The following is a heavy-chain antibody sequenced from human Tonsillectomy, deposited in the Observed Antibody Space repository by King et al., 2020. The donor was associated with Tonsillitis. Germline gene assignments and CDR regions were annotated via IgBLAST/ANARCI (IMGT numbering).Heavy chain of an antibody. Sequence: LQLQESGPGLVKPSETLSLACTVSGDSISSSTYYWGWIRQPPGKGLEWVGRIDYSGTTYYNPSLKVRVTISVDTSTNQFSLKLSSVTAADTAVYYCARLGGVRDSDYGGGFDYWGQGTLVTVSS. V-gene: IGHV4-39*01. D-gene: IGHD4-17*01. J-gene: IGHJ4*02. CDR3: ARLGGVRDSDYGGGFDY. CDR1: GDSISSSTYY. CDR2: IDYSGTT.